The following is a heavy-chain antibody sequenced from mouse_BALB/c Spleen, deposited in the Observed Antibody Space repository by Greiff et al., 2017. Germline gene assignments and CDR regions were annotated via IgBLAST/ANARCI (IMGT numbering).Heavy chain of an antibody. V-gene: IGHV5-17*02. CDR2: ISSGSSTI. Sequence: EVQGVESGGGLVQPGGSRKLSCAASGFTFSSFGMHWVRQAPEKGLEWVAYISSGSSTIYYADTVKGRFTISRDNPKNTLFLQMTSLRSEDTAMYYCAREQPYYYAMDYWGQGTSVTVSS. D-gene: IGHD6-1*01. J-gene: IGHJ4*01. CDR1: GFTFSSFG. CDR3: AREQPYYYAMDY.